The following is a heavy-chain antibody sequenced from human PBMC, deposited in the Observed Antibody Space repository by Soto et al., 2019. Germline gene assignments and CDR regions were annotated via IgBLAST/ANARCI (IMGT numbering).Heavy chain of an antibody. D-gene: IGHD5-12*01. CDR1: GFTFSSYG. V-gene: IGHV3-30*18. Sequence: GGSLRLSCAASGFTFSSYGMHWVRQAPGKGLEWVAVISYDGSNKYYADSVKGRFTISRDNSKNTLYLQMNSLRAEDTAVYYCAKDRRGYSGYDGRRKYYYYGMDVWGQGTTVTVSS. CDR3: AKDRRGYSGYDGRRKYYYYGMDV. CDR2: ISYDGSNK. J-gene: IGHJ6*02.